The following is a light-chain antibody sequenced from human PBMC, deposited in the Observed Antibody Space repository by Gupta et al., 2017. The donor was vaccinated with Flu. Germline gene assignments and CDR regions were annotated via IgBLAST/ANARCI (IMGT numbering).Light chain of an antibody. J-gene: IGKJ4*01. CDR2: KAS. CDR1: QSVRTW. V-gene: IGKV1-5*03. Sequence: GDTIIITCRASQSVRTWLAWYQQKPGKAPKLLIYKASNLEDGVPSRFSASGSGTEFTLTISSLQPDDFATYYCQHYNSYPLAFGGGTKVDIK. CDR3: QHYNSYPLA.